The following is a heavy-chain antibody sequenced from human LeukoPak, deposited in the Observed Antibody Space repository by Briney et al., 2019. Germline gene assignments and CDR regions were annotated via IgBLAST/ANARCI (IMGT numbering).Heavy chain of an antibody. Sequence: SQTLSLTCAISGDSVSSKSAAWNWIRQSPSRGLKWLGRTYYRSKWHSEFAVSVKSRISINPDISRNQFSLQLSSVTPEDTAVYYCARMVGADPDYWGQGTLVTVSS. D-gene: IGHD2-8*01. J-gene: IGHJ4*02. CDR1: GDSVSSKSAA. CDR2: TYYRSKWHS. CDR3: ARMVGADPDY. V-gene: IGHV6-1*01.